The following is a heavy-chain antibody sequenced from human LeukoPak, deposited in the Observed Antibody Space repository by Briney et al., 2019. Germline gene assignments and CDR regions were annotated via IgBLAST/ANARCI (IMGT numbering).Heavy chain of an antibody. J-gene: IGHJ4*02. V-gene: IGHV3-23*01. Sequence: GGSLRLSCAASGFTFSGFAMSWIRQAPGKGLEWVSSISRSGESTFYADSVRGRFTISRDNSKNTVSLQMESLRAEDTAVYYCAKGSVDIVVVPDAYFDYWGQGTLVTVSS. D-gene: IGHD2-2*03. CDR3: AKGSVDIVVVPDAYFDY. CDR2: ISRSGEST. CDR1: GFTFSGFA.